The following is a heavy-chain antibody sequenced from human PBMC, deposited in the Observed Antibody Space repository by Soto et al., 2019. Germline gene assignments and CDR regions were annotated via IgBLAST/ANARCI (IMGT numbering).Heavy chain of an antibody. CDR1: GFTFSSYA. V-gene: IGHV3-23*01. J-gene: IGHJ4*02. CDR3: AKGAVESRYCSSTSCTATYY. D-gene: IGHD2-2*01. Sequence: PGGSLRLSCAASGFTFSSYAMSWVRQAPGKGLEWVSAISGSGGSTYYADSVKGRFTISRDNSKNTLYLQMNSLRAEDTAVYYCAKGAVESRYCSSTSCTATYYWGQRTLVTVSS. CDR2: ISGSGGST.